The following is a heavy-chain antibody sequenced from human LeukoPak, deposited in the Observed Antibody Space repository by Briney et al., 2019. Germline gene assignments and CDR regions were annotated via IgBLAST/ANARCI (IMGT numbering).Heavy chain of an antibody. J-gene: IGHJ4*02. Sequence: GGSLRLSCAASGFTFSSYGMHWVRQAPGKGLEWVAVIWYDGSDKYYADSVKGRSTISRDNSKNTVYLQMNSLRVEDTAVYYCARDPGYSTHYFDYWGQGTLVIVSS. CDR1: GFTFSSYG. CDR2: IWYDGSDK. V-gene: IGHV3-33*01. D-gene: IGHD2-8*01. CDR3: ARDPGYSTHYFDY.